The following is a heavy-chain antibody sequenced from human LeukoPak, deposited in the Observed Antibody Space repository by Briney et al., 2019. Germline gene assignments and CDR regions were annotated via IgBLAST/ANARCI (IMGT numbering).Heavy chain of an antibody. CDR3: ARGGYYDILTGYYNWFDP. J-gene: IGHJ5*02. Sequence: SETLSLTCTVSGGSISSYYWSWIRQPPGKGLEWIGYIYYSGSTNYNPSLKSRVTISVDTSKNQFSQKLSSVTAADTAVYYCARGGYYDILTGYYNWFDPWGQGTLVTVSS. D-gene: IGHD3-9*01. CDR2: IYYSGST. CDR1: GGSISSYY. V-gene: IGHV4-59*01.